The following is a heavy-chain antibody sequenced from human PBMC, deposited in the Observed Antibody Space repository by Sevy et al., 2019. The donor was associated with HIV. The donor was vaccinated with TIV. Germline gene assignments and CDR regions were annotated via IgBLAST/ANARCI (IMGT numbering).Heavy chain of an antibody. Sequence: GGSLRLSCAASGFTFSIYAMSGVRQAPGKGLEWVSTISVSGGSTYYADSVKGRFTISRDNSKNTLYLQMNSLRAEDTAIYFCAKDHDNNWFDPWGQGTLVTVSS. CDR1: GFTFSIYA. J-gene: IGHJ5*02. V-gene: IGHV3-23*01. CDR2: ISVSGGST. D-gene: IGHD3-9*01. CDR3: AKDHDNNWFDP.